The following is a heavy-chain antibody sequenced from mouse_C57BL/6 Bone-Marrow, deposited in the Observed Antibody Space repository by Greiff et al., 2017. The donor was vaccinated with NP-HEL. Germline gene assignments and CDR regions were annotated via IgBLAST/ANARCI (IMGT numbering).Heavy chain of an antibody. Sequence: EVLLQQSGPVLVKSGASVKMSCKASGYTFTDYYMNWVKQSHGKSLEWIGVINPYNGGTSYNQKFKGKATLTVDKSSSTAYMELNSLTSEDSAVYYCARTDYGISSAWFAYWGQGTLVTVSA. J-gene: IGHJ3*01. CDR3: ARTDYGISSAWFAY. CDR2: INPYNGGT. CDR1: GYTFTDYY. V-gene: IGHV1-19*01. D-gene: IGHD1-1*01.